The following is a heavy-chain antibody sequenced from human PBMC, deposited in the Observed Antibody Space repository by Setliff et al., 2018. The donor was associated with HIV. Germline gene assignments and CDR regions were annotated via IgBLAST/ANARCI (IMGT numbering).Heavy chain of an antibody. CDR2: IKQDGSST. J-gene: IGHJ3*02. CDR1: GFTPAFPFNSYW. D-gene: IGHD2-21*01. Sequence: GGSLRLSCVGSGFTPAFPFNSYWMSWVRQAPGKGLEWVANIKQDGSSTYYADSVKGRFTISRDNSKESLYLQMNSLTTEDTALYYCAKLLGNGGNSDPFDIWGQGTTVTVSS. CDR3: AKLLGNGGNSDPFDI. V-gene: IGHV3-7*03.